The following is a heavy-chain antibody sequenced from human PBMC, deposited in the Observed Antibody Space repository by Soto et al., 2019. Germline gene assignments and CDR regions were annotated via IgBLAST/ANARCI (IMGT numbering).Heavy chain of an antibody. CDR2: ISYGGTT. CDR3: SRGILV. D-gene: IGHD2-15*01. V-gene: IGHV4-31*03. CDR1: GGSMNSGGYC. Sequence: QVQLQESGPGLVKPSQTLSLTCTVSGGSMNSGGYCWSWIRQHPGEGLEWIGCISYGGTTSYNPSLRSRVIISADTSKNQFSRKLPSVTAADTAVYYCSRGILVWGQGTLITVSS. J-gene: IGHJ4*02.